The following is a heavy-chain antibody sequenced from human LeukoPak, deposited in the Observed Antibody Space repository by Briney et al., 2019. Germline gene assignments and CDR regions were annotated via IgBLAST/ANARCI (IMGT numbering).Heavy chain of an antibody. CDR3: APLAVAGTGSDNWFDP. CDR2: ISSSSSTI. J-gene: IGHJ5*02. CDR1: GFTFSSDS. V-gene: IGHV3-48*01. D-gene: IGHD6-19*01. Sequence: GRCLRPSPAPSGFTFSSDSMRSVPAAPGERGWWGSWISSSSSTIYYADSVNGRFTISRDNAKNSLYLQMNSLRAEDTAVYYCAPLAVAGTGSDNWFDPWGQGTLVTVSS.